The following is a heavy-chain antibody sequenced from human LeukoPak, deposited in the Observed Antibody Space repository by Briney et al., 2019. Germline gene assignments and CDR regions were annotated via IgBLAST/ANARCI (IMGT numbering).Heavy chain of an antibody. CDR2: IKSKTSGGTT. CDR1: GFNFNNAW. V-gene: IGHV3-15*01. Sequence: GGSLRLSCAASGFNFNNAWMSWVRQAPGMGLEWVGRIKSKTSGGTTDYAAPVEGRFTISRDDSKNTLFLQMNSLKTEDTAFYYCTTYMAARPDNFGFWGQGTLVTVSS. J-gene: IGHJ4*02. D-gene: IGHD6-6*01. CDR3: TTYMAARPDNFGF.